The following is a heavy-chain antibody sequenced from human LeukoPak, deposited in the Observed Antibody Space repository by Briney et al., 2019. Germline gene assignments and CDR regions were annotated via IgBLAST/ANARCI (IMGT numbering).Heavy chain of an antibody. Sequence: PGGSLRLSCAASGLTFSSYGMSWFGQAPGKRLEWVANINQDGSEKYYVDSVKGRFIISRDNARNSLFLQMNILTAEDTAIYYCVREGAYSTSSPAGYWGQGTLVSVSS. D-gene: IGHD6-6*01. J-gene: IGHJ4*02. V-gene: IGHV3-7*01. CDR1: GLTFSSYG. CDR2: INQDGSEK. CDR3: VREGAYSTSSPAGY.